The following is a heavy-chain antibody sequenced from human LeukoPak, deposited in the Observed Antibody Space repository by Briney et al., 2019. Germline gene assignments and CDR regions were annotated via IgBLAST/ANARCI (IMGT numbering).Heavy chain of an antibody. V-gene: IGHV3-23*01. CDR1: GFTFDDYA. J-gene: IGHJ4*02. D-gene: IGHD5-18*01. Sequence: PGGSLRLSCAASGFTFDDYAMHWVRQAPGKGLEWVSAISGSGGSTYYADSVKGRFTISRDNSKNTLYLQMNSLRAEDTAVYYCAKDWDTAMVLFDYWGQGTLVTVSS. CDR3: AKDWDTAMVLFDY. CDR2: ISGSGGST.